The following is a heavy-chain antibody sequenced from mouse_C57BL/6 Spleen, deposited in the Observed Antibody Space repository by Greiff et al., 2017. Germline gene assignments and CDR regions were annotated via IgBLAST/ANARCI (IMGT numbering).Heavy chain of an antibody. CDR1: GYTFTDYY. Sequence: VQLQQSGPELVKPGASVKISCKASGYTFTDYYMNWVKQSHGKSLEWIGDINPNNGGTSYNQKFKGKATLTVDKSSSTAYMELRSLTSEDSAVYYCARSDFDYYGSSWGKGSTLTVSS. CDR2: INPNNGGT. CDR3: ARSDFDYYGSS. J-gene: IGHJ2*01. D-gene: IGHD1-1*01. V-gene: IGHV1-26*01.